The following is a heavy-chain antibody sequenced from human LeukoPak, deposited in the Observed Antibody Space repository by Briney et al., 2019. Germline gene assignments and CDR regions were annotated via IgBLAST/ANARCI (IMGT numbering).Heavy chain of an antibody. CDR1: GFTFSSYW. J-gene: IGHJ4*02. V-gene: IGHV3-7*01. D-gene: IGHD3-22*01. CDR2: IKQDGSEK. Sequence: GESLRLSCAASGFTFSSYWMSWVRQAPGKGLEWVANIKQDGSEKYYVDFMKGRFTISRDNAKNSLHLQMYSLRAEDTAVYYCAREVSCYYDSRGYYFPDYGGQGTLVTVSS. CDR3: AREVSCYYDSRGYYFPDY.